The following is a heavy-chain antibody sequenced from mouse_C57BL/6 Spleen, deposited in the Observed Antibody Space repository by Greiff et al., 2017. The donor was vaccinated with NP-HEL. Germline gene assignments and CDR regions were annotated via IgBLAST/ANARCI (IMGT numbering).Heavy chain of an antibody. V-gene: IGHV5-4*01. CDR3: ARDESWFAY. CDR1: GFTFSSYA. J-gene: IGHJ3*01. CDR2: ISDGGSYT. Sequence: EVKLVESGGGLVKPGGSLKLSCAASGFTFSSYAMSWVRQTPEKRLEWVATISDGGSYTYYPDNVKGRFTISRDNAKNNRYLQMSHLKSEDTAMYYCARDESWFAYWGQGTLVTVSA.